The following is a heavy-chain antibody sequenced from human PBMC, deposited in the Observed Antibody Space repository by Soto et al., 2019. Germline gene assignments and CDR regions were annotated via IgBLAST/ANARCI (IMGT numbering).Heavy chain of an antibody. Sequence: SXSLSCAASALKSSDYYRIWFRHAPGKGLEWVSYISGSGDVIYYADSVNGRFTISRDNDKKSVHLQMDTLRAEDTALYYCARATDRGEGSCYSKFEPWGKGT. CDR2: ISGSGDVI. J-gene: IGHJ5*02. D-gene: IGHD2-15*01. CDR1: ALKSSDYY. CDR3: ARATDRGEGSCYSKFEP. V-gene: IGHV3-11*01.